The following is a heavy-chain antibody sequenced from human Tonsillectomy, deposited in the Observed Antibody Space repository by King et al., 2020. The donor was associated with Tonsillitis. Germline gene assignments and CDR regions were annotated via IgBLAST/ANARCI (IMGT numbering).Heavy chain of an antibody. Sequence: VQLVQSVAEVKKPGASVKGSCKASGYTFTGYYRHWLRQASGQGLEWMGWINPNNGGTNYAQKFQGRGTMTMYTSISTAYMELSRLRSDDTAVYYCARDLWELPSPSDYWGQGTLVTVSS. D-gene: IGHD1-26*01. CDR1: GYTFTGYY. CDR2: INPNNGGT. J-gene: IGHJ4*02. V-gene: IGHV1-2*02. CDR3: ARDLWELPSPSDY.